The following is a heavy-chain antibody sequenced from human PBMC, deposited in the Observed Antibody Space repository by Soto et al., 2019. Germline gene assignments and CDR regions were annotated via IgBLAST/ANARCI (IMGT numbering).Heavy chain of an antibody. CDR3: AKDPLYCGSDFYL. J-gene: IGHJ4*02. D-gene: IGHD2-21*02. Sequence: LRLSCAASGFTFSSYAMSWVRQAPGKGLEWVLAISGSGGSTYYADSVKGRFTISRDNSKNTLYLQMNSLRAEDTAVYYCAKDPLYCGSDFYLWGQVTLVTVSS. CDR2: ISGSGGST. V-gene: IGHV3-23*01. CDR1: GFTFSSYA.